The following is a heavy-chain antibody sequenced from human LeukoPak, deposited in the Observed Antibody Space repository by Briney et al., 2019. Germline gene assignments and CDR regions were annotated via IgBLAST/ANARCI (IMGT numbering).Heavy chain of an antibody. Sequence: GGSLRLSCAASGFTFSSYAMSWVRQAPGKGLEWVSAISGSGGSTYYADSVKGRFTISRDNSKNTLYLQMNSLRAEDTAIYYCAKRGPIYSASPGNYFDYWGQGTLVTVSS. D-gene: IGHD3-10*01. J-gene: IGHJ4*02. CDR3: AKRGPIYSASPGNYFDY. CDR1: GFTFSSYA. V-gene: IGHV3-23*01. CDR2: ISGSGGST.